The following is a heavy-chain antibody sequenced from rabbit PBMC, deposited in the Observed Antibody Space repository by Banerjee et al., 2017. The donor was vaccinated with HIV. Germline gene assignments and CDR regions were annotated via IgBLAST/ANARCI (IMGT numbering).Heavy chain of an antibody. CDR1: GFSFSNKYV. CDR2: INTSTGNT. J-gene: IGHJ4*01. CDR3: ASGGGTAGDGSSL. V-gene: IGHV1S45*01. D-gene: IGHD2-1*01. Sequence: EQLEESGGGLVQPEGSLTLTCTASGFSFSNKYVMCWVRQAPGKGLEWIACINTSTGNTVYPSWAKGRFTISKPSSTTVTLQMTSLPAADTATYFCASGGGTAGDGSSLWAPGTLVPVS.